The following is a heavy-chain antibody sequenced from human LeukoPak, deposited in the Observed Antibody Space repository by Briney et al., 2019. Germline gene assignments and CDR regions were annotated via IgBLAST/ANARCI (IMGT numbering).Heavy chain of an antibody. J-gene: IGHJ5*02. CDR3: ARMVGIWQWLVGRYWFDP. CDR1: GYTFTGYY. V-gene: IGHV1-2*02. Sequence: ASVKVSCKSSGYTFTGYYMHWGRHAPGQGLGWMGWINPNSGGTNYAQKFQGRVTMTRDTSISTAYMELSRLRSDDTAVYYCARMVGIWQWLVGRYWFDPWGQGTLVTVSS. D-gene: IGHD6-19*01. CDR2: INPNSGGT.